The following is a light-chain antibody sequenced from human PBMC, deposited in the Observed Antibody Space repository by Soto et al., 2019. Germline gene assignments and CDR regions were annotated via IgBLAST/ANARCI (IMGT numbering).Light chain of an antibody. CDR1: QSFGGTY. V-gene: IGKV3-20*01. CDR2: GAX. CDR3: QHFVKSLTLT. Sequence: EIVLTQSPGTLALSSGERATLPXRASQSFGGTYLIWYQQKPGHATRLXXXGAXSRATGVPDRFSGGGSGTDFTLTLSRLEPEDFAVYYCQHFVKSLTLTFGQGTKVDI. J-gene: IGKJ1*01.